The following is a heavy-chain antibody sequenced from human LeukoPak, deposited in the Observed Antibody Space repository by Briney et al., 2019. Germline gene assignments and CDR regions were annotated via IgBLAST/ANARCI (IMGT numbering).Heavy chain of an antibody. J-gene: IGHJ5*02. CDR3: ARDLGQYYDTSDNWFDP. CDR1: GFTFSDYY. V-gene: IGHV3-11*04. Sequence: PGGSLRLSCAASGFTFSDYYMSWIRQAPGKGLEWISYISSSGDTIFYADSVKGRFTISRDNAKNSLYLQMNSLRADDTAVYYCARDLGQYYDTSDNWFDPWGQGTLVTVSS. D-gene: IGHD3-22*01. CDR2: ISSSGDTI.